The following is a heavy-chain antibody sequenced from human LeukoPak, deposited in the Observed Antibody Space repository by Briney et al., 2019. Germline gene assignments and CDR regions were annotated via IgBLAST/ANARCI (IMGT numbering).Heavy chain of an antibody. CDR1: GGSTSSYY. J-gene: IGHJ4*02. CDR2: IYYSGST. D-gene: IGHD3-16*02. V-gene: IGHV4-59*08. CDR3: ARHPPYDYVWGSYRYYFDY. Sequence: PSETLSLTCTVSGGSTSSYYWSWIRQPPGKGLEWIGYIYYSGSTNYNPSLKSRVTISVDTSKNQFSLKLSSVTAADTAVYYCARHPPYDYVWGSYRYYFDYWGQGTLVTVSS.